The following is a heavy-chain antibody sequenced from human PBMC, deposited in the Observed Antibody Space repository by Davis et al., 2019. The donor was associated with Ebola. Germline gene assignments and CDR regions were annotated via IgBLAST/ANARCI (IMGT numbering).Heavy chain of an antibody. V-gene: IGHV4-38-2*02. CDR2: IYHTGTT. J-gene: IGHJ4*02. D-gene: IGHD3-10*01. CDR3: ARGTDYIDSGDD. Sequence: PSETLSLTCTVSSYSINSGYYWGWSRQSPGKGLEWIGSIYHTGTTYYSLSLKSRVTISVDTSNNHFSLNLLSVTAADTAVYYCARGTDYIDSGDDWGQGALVTVSS. CDR1: SYSINSGYY.